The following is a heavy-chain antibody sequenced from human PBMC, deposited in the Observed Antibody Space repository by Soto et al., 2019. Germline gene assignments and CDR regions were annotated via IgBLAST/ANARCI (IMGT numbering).Heavy chain of an antibody. CDR3: ARRARPDFYYMDV. CDR1: GFTLSGYA. Sequence: EVQLVESGGGLAQPGGSLRLSCAASGFTLSGYAMDWVRQAPGKGLEYVSGISTNEVGTYYANSVQVRYTISRDNSKNTVYFQMGSLRPEDMAVYYCARRARPDFYYMDVWGKGTTVTVSS. D-gene: IGHD6-6*01. CDR2: ISTNEVGT. V-gene: IGHV3-64*01. J-gene: IGHJ6*03.